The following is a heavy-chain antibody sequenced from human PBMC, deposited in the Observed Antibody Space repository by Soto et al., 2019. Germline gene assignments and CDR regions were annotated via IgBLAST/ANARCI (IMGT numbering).Heavy chain of an antibody. CDR1: GDSVSSNSAA. D-gene: IGHD6-19*01. CDR2: TYYRSKWYN. V-gene: IGHV6-1*01. CDR3: ARVRTPQQWLANYYGMDV. J-gene: IGHJ6*02. Sequence: SQTLSLTCAISGDSVSSNSAAWNWIRQSPSRGLEWLGRTYYRSKWYNDYAVSVKSRITINPYTSKNQFSLQLNSVTPEDTAVYYCARVRTPQQWLANYYGMDVWGQGTTVTVSS.